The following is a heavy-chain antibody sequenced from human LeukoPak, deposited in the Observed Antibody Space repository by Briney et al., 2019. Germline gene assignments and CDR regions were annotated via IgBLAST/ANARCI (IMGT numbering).Heavy chain of an antibody. CDR3: ARDAVGYCTGGRCSSSPFYYMDV. CDR1: GGTFSSYA. D-gene: IGHD2-15*01. CDR2: IIPIFGTA. Sequence: ASVKVSCKASGGTFSSYAISWVRQAPGQGLEWMGGIIPIFGTANYAQKFQGRVTITADKSTSTAYMELSSLRSDDTAVYYCARDAVGYCTGGRCSSSPFYYMDVWGKGTTVTISS. J-gene: IGHJ6*03. V-gene: IGHV1-69*06.